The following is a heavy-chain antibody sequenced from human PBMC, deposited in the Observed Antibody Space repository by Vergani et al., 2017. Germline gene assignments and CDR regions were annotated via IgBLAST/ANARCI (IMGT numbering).Heavy chain of an antibody. D-gene: IGHD2-2*01. CDR1: GYSFTSYW. V-gene: IGHV5-51*01. J-gene: IGHJ4*02. Sequence: EVQLVQSGAEVKKPGESLKISCKGSGYSFTSYWIGWVRQMPGKGLEWMGIIYPGDSDTRYSPSFQGRVTISADKSISTAYLQWSSLKASDTAMYYCARHVGGYCSSTSCYSLDYWGQGTLVTVSS. CDR3: ARHVGGYCSSTSCYSLDY. CDR2: IYPGDSDT.